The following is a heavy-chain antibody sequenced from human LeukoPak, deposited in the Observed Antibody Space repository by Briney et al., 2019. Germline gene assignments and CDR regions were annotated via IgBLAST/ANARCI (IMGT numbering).Heavy chain of an antibody. CDR3: ARVYSREVVPAAAGYSSSSRVRRGYFDY. Sequence: GASVKVSCKASGYTFTSYYMHWVRQAPGQGLEWMGIINPSGGSTSYAQKLQGRVTMTTDTSTSTAYMELRSLRSDDTAVYYCARVYSREVVPAAAGYSSSSRVRRGYFDYWGQGTLVTVSS. V-gene: IGHV1-46*01. CDR1: GYTFTSYY. J-gene: IGHJ4*02. CDR2: INPSGGST. D-gene: IGHD6-13*01.